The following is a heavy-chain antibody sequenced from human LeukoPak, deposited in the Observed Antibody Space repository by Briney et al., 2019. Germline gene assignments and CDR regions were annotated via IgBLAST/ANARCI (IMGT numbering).Heavy chain of an antibody. CDR2: ISESGTGT. D-gene: IGHD6-19*01. CDR3: ARGSLKIIAVSSD. V-gene: IGHV3-23*01. Sequence: GGSLRLSCAVSGLTFSRYAMSWVRQAPGKGLEWVSAISESGTGTYYADSVKGRFTISRDNSKNTLYLQMNSLRAEDTAVYYCARGSLKIIAVSSDWGQGTLVTVSS. J-gene: IGHJ4*02. CDR1: GLTFSRYA.